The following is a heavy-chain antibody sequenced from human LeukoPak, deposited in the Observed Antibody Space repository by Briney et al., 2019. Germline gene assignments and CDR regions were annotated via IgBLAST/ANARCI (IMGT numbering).Heavy chain of an antibody. CDR2: IYHSGST. CDR1: GYSISSGYY. CDR3: ARDLVLLWFGEPYTGFQH. Sequence: SETLSLTCTVSGYSISSGYYWGWIRQPPGKGLEWIGSIYHSGSTYYNPSLKSRVTISVDTSKNQFSLKLSSVTAADTAVYYCARDLVLLWFGEPYTGFQHWGQGTLVTVSS. D-gene: IGHD3-10*01. J-gene: IGHJ1*01. V-gene: IGHV4-38-2*02.